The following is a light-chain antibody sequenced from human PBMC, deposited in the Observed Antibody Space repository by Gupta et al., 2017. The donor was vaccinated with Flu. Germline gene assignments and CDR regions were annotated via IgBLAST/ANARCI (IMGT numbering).Light chain of an antibody. CDR3: QVWDSGVV. J-gene: IGLJ2*01. CDR2: NDN. Sequence: SYKLTHPLSLSVALGQPATITCGANSIGSKNVHWYQQRPGQAPVPVIFNDNNRPSGIPERFSGSNSGNTATLTIRRAQAEDEADYYCQVWDSGVVFGGGTKLTVL. CDR1: SIGSKN. V-gene: IGLV3-9*01.